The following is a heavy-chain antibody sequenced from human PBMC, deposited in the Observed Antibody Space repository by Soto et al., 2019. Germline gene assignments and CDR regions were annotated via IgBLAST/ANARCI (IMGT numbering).Heavy chain of an antibody. CDR2: INPSGGST. J-gene: IGHJ5*02. D-gene: IGHD2-21*02. Sequence: ASVKVSCRASGYTFTSYYMHGVRQAPGQGLEWMGIINPSGGSTSYAQKFQGRVTMTRDTSTSTVYMELSSLRSEDTAVYYCARGAPRIVVVTARRPDPWCQGTLVTVSS. CDR3: ARGAPRIVVVTARRPDP. CDR1: GYTFTSYY. V-gene: IGHV1-46*01.